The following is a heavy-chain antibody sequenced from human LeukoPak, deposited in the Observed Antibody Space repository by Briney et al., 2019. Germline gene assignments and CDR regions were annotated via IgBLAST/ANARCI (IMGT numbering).Heavy chain of an antibody. J-gene: IGHJ2*01. D-gene: IGHD2-2*01. CDR3: AKRPRVVPAAMKDWYFDL. CDR2: ISGSGGST. V-gene: IGHV3-23*01. CDR1: GFTFSSYA. Sequence: TGGSLRLSCAASGFTFSSYAMSWVRQAPGKGLEWVSAISGSGGSTYYADSVKGRSTISRDNSKNTLYLQMNSLRAEDTAVYYCAKRPRVVPAAMKDWYFDLWGRGPLVTVSS.